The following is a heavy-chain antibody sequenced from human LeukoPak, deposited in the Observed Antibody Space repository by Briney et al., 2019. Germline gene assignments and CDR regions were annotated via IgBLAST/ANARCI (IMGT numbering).Heavy chain of an antibody. CDR3: ATTPNFRDGYNCDY. CDR1: GYTFTSYG. J-gene: IGHJ4*02. Sequence: SVKVSCKASGYTFTSYGISWVRQAPGQGLEWMGGIIPIFGTANYAQKFQGRVTITADESTSTAYMELSSLRSEDTAVYYCATTPNFRDGYNCDYWGQGTLVTVSS. D-gene: IGHD5-24*01. V-gene: IGHV1-69*13. CDR2: IIPIFGTA.